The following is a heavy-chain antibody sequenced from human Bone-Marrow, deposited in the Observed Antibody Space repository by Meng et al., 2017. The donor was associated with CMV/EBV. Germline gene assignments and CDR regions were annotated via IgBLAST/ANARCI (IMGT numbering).Heavy chain of an antibody. V-gene: IGHV4-39*01. CDR2: IYYTGST. D-gene: IGHD6-19*01. J-gene: IGHJ4*02. Sequence: SQTLSLTCTVSGGSISTTTYYWGWIRQPPGKGLEWIGNIYYTGSTYYNPSLKSRVTISVDTSKNQFSLKLSSVTAADTAVYYCARRSTAGVAGFVSWGPGTLVTVSS. CDR1: GGSISTTTYY. CDR3: ARRSTAGVAGFVS.